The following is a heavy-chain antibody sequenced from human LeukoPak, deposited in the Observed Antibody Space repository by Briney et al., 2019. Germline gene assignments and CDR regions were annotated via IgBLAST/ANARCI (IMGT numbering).Heavy chain of an antibody. CDR2: IKRDGSEE. CDR1: GFAFSTYW. V-gene: IGHV3-7*01. D-gene: IGHD2-2*01. CDR3: AIYPVSFDGYQLTWCFYL. J-gene: IGHJ2*01. Sequence: PGGSLRLSCAVSGFAFSTYWMSWVRQAPGKVLEWVANIKRDGSEEDDLVSVKGRFSISRDNAKHALYLKMHCLRDDDTAVYYCAIYPVSFDGYQLTWCFYLWGGGTLVSVSS.